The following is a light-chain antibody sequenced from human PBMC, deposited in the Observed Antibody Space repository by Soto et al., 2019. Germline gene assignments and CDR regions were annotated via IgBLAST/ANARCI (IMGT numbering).Light chain of an antibody. J-gene: IGKJ5*01. V-gene: IGKV3-11*01. CDR1: QSISNY. Sequence: EIVLTQSPFTLSLSPGQGAALSCRASQSISNYLAWYQQKPGQAPRLLIYDASNRATGTPARFSGSGSGTDFTLTISSLEPEDFAVYYCQQRSNWPPSITFGQGTRLEI. CDR3: QQRSNWPPSIT. CDR2: DAS.